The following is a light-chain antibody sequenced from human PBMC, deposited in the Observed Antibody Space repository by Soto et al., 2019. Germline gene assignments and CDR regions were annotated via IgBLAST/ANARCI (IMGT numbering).Light chain of an antibody. CDR3: QQYDNSPST. CDR2: GAS. Sequence: IVLTQSPGTLSLSPGERATLSCRASQSVGNNYLAWYQQKPGQAPRLLISGASSRATGIPDRFSGSGSGTDFTLTISRLEPEDFAVYYCQQYDNSPSTFGQGTKVEIK. J-gene: IGKJ1*01. V-gene: IGKV3-20*01. CDR1: QSVGNNY.